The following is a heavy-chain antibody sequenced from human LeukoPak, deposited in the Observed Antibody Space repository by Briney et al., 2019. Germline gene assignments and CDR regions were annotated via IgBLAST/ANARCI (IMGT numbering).Heavy chain of an antibody. Sequence: HPGGSLRLSCAASGFTFSSYAMHWVRQAPGKGLEWVAVISYDGSNKYYADSVKGRFTISRDNSKNTLYLQMNSLRAEDTAVYYCARGSSWYLKERSFDYWGQGTLVSVSS. J-gene: IGHJ4*02. CDR2: ISYDGSNK. V-gene: IGHV3-30-3*01. CDR3: ARGSSWYLKERSFDY. D-gene: IGHD6-13*01. CDR1: GFTFSSYA.